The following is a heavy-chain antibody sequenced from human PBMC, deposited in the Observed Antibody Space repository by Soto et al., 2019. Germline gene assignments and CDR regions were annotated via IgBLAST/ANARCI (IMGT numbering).Heavy chain of an antibody. CDR2: INQSGST. J-gene: IGHJ5*02. V-gene: IGHV4-34*01. Sequence: SETLSLTCAVYGGSFSGYYWSWIRQPPGKGLEWMGEINQSGSTNYNPSLKSRVTISVDTSKNQFSLKLSSVTAADTAVYYCARELARGYSYAAPRGNWFEPWGKGSLVT. D-gene: IGHD5-18*01. CDR3: ARELARGYSYAAPRGNWFEP. CDR1: GGSFSGYY.